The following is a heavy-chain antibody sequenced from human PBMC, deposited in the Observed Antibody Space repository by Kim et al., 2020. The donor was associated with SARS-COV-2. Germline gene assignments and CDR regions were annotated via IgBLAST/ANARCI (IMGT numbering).Heavy chain of an antibody. D-gene: IGHD2-15*01. CDR3: ARNALAAGGTNNWFDS. V-gene: IGHV3-11*03. CDR1: GFSFSDSY. J-gene: IGHJ5*01. CDR2: ISGRSTFI. Sequence: GGSLRLSCAASGFSFSDSYMTWIRQAPGKGLEWISYISGRSTFIDYADSVKGRFTVSRDNAKNSLFLQMSSLSAEDTAVYYCARNALAAGGTNNWFDSWGQGTLVTVSS.